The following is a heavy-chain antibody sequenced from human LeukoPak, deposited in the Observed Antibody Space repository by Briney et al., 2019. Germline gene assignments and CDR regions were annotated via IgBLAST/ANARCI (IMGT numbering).Heavy chain of an antibody. CDR3: AKRLPYGDYFDY. D-gene: IGHD4-17*01. CDR1: GFTVSSNY. V-gene: IGHV3-53*01. Sequence: GGSLRLSCAASGFTVSSNYMSWVRQAPGKGLEWVSVIYSGGSTYYADSVKGRFTISRDNSKNTLYLQMNSLRAEDTAVYYCAKRLPYGDYFDYWGQGTLVTVSS. J-gene: IGHJ4*02. CDR2: IYSGGST.